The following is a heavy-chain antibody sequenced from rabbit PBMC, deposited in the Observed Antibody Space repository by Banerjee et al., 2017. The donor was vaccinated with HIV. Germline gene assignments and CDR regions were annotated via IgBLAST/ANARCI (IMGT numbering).Heavy chain of an antibody. Sequence: QSLEESGGDLVKPGASLTLTCTASGFSFSSGHYMCWVRQAPGKGLEWIAYIYTGSSGNTYYASWAKGRFTISKTSSTTVTLQMTSLTAADTATYFCARRDYGSSTYYDLWGQGTLVTVS. CDR3: ARRDYGSSTYYDL. CDR1: GFSFSSGHY. CDR2: IYTGSSGNT. D-gene: IGHD8-1*01. J-gene: IGHJ3*01. V-gene: IGHV1S40*01.